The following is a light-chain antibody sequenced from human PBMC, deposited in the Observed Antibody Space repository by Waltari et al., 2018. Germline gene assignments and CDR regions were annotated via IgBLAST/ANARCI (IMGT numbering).Light chain of an antibody. Sequence: DIVMTQSPDSLAGSRGERATINCKSSQNILYSSNSKNYLAWYQHKPGQPPKLPIYWASTRESGVPDRFSGSGSETDFTLTISSLQAEDVAVYYCQQYYSIPYTFGQGTKLEIK. CDR3: QQYYSIPYT. CDR1: QNILYSSNSKNY. V-gene: IGKV4-1*01. CDR2: WAS. J-gene: IGKJ2*01.